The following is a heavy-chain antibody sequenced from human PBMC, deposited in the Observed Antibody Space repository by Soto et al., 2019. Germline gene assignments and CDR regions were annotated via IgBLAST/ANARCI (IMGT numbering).Heavy chain of an antibody. J-gene: IGHJ4*02. Sequence: EVQLSESGGGLVQPGGSLRLSCAASGFNFRNYAMNWVRQAPGKGLEWVSLISGSGDHTNYVASVKGRFTISRDNSKNTLYLQIKSLRADDTAVYYCAKPAISSWYGGNDYWGQGTLVTVSS. CDR1: GFNFRNYA. D-gene: IGHD6-13*01. V-gene: IGHV3-23*01. CDR2: ISGSGDHT. CDR3: AKPAISSWYGGNDY.